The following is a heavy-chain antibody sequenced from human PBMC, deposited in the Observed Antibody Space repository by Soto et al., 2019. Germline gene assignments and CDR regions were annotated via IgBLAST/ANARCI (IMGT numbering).Heavy chain of an antibody. Sequence: GGSLRLSCAASGFTFSAYGLHWVRQAPGKGLEWVAMIWSDGRNKFYADSVRGRFSISRDTSKNTLHLQMDSLTVEDTGVYYCARAAGPPRGHYYSQMDVWGQGTAVTVSS. CDR2: IWSDGRNK. J-gene: IGHJ6*02. CDR3: ARAAGPPRGHYYSQMDV. CDR1: GFTFSAYG. V-gene: IGHV3-33*01. D-gene: IGHD3-10*01.